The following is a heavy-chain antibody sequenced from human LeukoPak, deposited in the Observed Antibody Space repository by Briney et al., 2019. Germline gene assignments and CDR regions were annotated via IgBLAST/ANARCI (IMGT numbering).Heavy chain of an antibody. J-gene: IGHJ5*02. CDR2: IYYSEST. V-gene: IGHV4-59*11. CDR3: ARVLTAVYNWFDP. D-gene: IGHD2-2*01. CDR1: GGSISRHY. Sequence: PSETLSLTCTVSGGSISRHYWSWIRQPPGKGLEWIGYIYYSESTNYNPSLKSRVTISVDTSKNQFSLKLSSVIATDTAVYYCARVLTAVYNWFDPWGQGTLVTVSS.